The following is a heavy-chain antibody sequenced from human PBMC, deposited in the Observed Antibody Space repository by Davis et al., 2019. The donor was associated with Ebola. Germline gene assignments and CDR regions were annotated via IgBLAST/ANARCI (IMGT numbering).Heavy chain of an antibody. J-gene: IGHJ6*02. Sequence: AASVPVSRKASGYTFSNYGISWVRQAPGQGLEWMGRISAYDGSTNYAQKLQGRVTMTTDTSTSTAYMELRSLRSDDTAVYYCARDQRFYYDILTGSFGMDVWGQGTTVTVSS. V-gene: IGHV1-18*01. CDR2: ISAYDGST. CDR3: ARDQRFYYDILTGSFGMDV. D-gene: IGHD3-9*01. CDR1: GYTFSNYG.